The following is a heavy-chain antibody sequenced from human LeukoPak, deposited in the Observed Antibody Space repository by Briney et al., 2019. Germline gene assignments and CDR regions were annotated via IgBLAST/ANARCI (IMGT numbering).Heavy chain of an antibody. CDR3: ARCRPRCSSTSCYISAHPGV. Sequence: SETPSLTCAVYGGSFSGYYWSWIRQPPGKGLEWIGEINHSGSTNYNPSLKSRVTISVDTSKNQFSLKLSSVTAADTAVYYCARCRPRCSSTSCYISAHPGVWGKGTTVTVSS. CDR1: GGSFSGYY. D-gene: IGHD2-2*02. CDR2: INHSGST. J-gene: IGHJ6*04. V-gene: IGHV4-34*01.